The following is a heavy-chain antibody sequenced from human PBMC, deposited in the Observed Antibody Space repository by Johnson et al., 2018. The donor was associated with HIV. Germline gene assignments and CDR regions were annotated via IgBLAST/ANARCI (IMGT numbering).Heavy chain of an antibody. Sequence: VLLLESGGGLVQPGGSLRLSCGGSPFTFSNYAMSWVRQAPVKGLDWVSAISGSGGSTYYADSVKGRFTISRDNSKNTLYLQMNSLRAEDTAVYYCAKGRSGAGGAFDIWGQGTMVTVSS. D-gene: IGHD1-26*01. CDR2: ISGSGGST. V-gene: IGHV3-23*01. CDR1: PFTFSNYA. J-gene: IGHJ3*02. CDR3: AKGRSGAGGAFDI.